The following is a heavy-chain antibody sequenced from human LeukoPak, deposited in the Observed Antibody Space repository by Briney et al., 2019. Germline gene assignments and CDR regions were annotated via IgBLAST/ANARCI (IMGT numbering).Heavy chain of an antibody. V-gene: IGHV4-30-2*01. CDR2: IYHSGST. CDR3: ARGYCSGGSCYPLDY. Sequence: SETLSLTCTVSGGSISSGGYYWSWIRQPPGKGLEWIGYIYHSGSTYYNPSLKSRVTISVDRSKNQFSLKLSSVTAADTAVYYCARGYCSGGSCYPLDYWGQGTLVTVSS. J-gene: IGHJ4*02. CDR1: GGSISSGGYY. D-gene: IGHD2-15*01.